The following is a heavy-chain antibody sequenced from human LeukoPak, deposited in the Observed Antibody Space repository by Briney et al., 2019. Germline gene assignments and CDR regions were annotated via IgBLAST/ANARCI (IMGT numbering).Heavy chain of an antibody. CDR3: ARAQRSLWVMVREAHMDV. J-gene: IGHJ6*03. CDR1: GGSFSGYY. V-gene: IGHV4-34*01. D-gene: IGHD3-10*01. Sequence: SETLSLTCAVYGGSFSGYYWSWMRQPPGKGLEGIGEINHSGSTNYNPSLKSRVTISVDTSKNQFSLTLISVTAADTAVYYCARAQRSLWVMVREAHMDVWGKGTTVTISS. CDR2: INHSGST.